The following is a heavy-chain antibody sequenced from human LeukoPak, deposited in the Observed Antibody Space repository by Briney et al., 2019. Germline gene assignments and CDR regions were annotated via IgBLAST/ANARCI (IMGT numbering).Heavy chain of an antibody. D-gene: IGHD2-15*01. CDR3: ARVLAVAATSPPDSNWFDP. CDR2: INHSGST. CDR1: GGSFSGYY. Sequence: SETLSLTCAVYGGSFSGYYWSWIRQPPGKGLEWIGEINHSGSTNYNPSLKSRVTISVDTSKNQFSLKLSSVTAADTAVYYCARVLAVAATSPPDSNWFDPWGQGTLVTVSS. J-gene: IGHJ5*02. V-gene: IGHV4-34*01.